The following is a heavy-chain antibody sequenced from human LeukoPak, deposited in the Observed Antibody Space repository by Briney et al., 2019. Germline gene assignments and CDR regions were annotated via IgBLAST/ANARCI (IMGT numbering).Heavy chain of an antibody. Sequence: HAGGSLRPSCAASGFTFSTYWMTWVRQAPGKGLEWVANMKRDGSEIYYAGSVKGRFTISRDNAKNSLYLQMNSLRAEDTAVYYCARYTEYYFDYWGQGTLVTVSS. CDR2: MKRDGSEI. V-gene: IGHV3-7*01. CDR1: GFTFSTYW. D-gene: IGHD2-2*02. J-gene: IGHJ4*02. CDR3: ARYTEYYFDY.